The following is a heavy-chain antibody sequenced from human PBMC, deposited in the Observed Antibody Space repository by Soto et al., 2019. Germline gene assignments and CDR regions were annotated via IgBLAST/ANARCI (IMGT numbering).Heavy chain of an antibody. D-gene: IGHD2-2*01. Sequence: QVQLVQSGAEVKKPGASVKVSCKASGYTFTTYYIHWVRQAPGQGLEWMGIINPSGGNITYAQKFQGRVTMTRETSTSTVYMALSSLRSEDTAVYYCGRDGGYQRFDYWGQGAVVTVSS. CDR1: GYTFTTYY. J-gene: IGHJ4*02. CDR2: INPSGGNI. V-gene: IGHV1-46*03. CDR3: GRDGGYQRFDY.